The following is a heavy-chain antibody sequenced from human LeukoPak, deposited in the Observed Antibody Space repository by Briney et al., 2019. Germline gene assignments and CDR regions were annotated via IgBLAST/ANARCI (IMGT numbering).Heavy chain of an antibody. CDR1: GFIFSSYS. V-gene: IGHV3-23*01. Sequence: GSLRLSCAASGFIFSSYSMSWVRQAPGMGLEWVSVITGSGGNTYYADSVKGRFTISRDNSKNTLYLQMNSLRAEDTAVYYCAKDRAPYYYDSSGIDYWGQGTLVTVSS. CDR3: AKDRAPYYYDSSGIDY. J-gene: IGHJ4*02. CDR2: ITGSGGNT. D-gene: IGHD3-22*01.